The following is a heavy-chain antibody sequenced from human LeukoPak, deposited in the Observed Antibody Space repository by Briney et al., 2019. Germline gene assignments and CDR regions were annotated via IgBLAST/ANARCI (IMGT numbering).Heavy chain of an antibody. D-gene: IGHD1-1*01. CDR2: IYTSGST. V-gene: IGHV4-61*02. Sequence: SETLSLTCTVSGGSINSGSYYWSWIRQPAGKGLEWIGRIYTSGSTNYNPSLKSRVTVSVDTSKNQFSLKLSSVTAADTAVYYCARDVRGYRDAFDIWGRGTMVTVSS. J-gene: IGHJ3*02. CDR3: ARDVRGYRDAFDI. CDR1: GGSINSGSYY.